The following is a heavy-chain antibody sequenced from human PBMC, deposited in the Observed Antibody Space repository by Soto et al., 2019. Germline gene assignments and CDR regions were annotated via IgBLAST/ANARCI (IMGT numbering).Heavy chain of an antibody. Sequence: PSETLSLTCTVSGGSISSYYWSWIRQPPGKGLEWIGYIYYSGSTNYNPSLKSRVTISVDTSKNQFSLKLSSVTAADTAVYYCARQRVYSSSPVSWFDPWGQGTLVTVSS. CDR1: GGSISSYY. V-gene: IGHV4-59*08. CDR3: ARQRVYSSSPVSWFDP. J-gene: IGHJ5*02. D-gene: IGHD6-13*01. CDR2: IYYSGST.